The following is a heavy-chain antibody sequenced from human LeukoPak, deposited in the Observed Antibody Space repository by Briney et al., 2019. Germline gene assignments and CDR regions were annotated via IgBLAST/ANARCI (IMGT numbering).Heavy chain of an antibody. J-gene: IGHJ4*02. V-gene: IGHV3-53*01. CDR3: ARDSQQLVHFDY. D-gene: IGHD6-13*01. Sequence: GGSLRLSCAASGFTVSSNYMSWVRQAPGKGLEWVSVIYSGGSTYYADSVKGRFTISRDNSKNTLYLQMNSLRAEDTAVYYCARDSQQLVHFDYWGQGTLVTVSS. CDR1: GFTVSSNY. CDR2: IYSGGST.